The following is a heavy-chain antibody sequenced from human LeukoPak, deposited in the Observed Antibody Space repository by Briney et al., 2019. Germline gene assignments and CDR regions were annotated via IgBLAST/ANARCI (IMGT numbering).Heavy chain of an antibody. J-gene: IGHJ6*02. D-gene: IGHD5-18*01. Sequence: GSLRLSCRGYGFTFGDHAMSWVHQAPGKGLEWVGFIRSKAYRGTTEYAASVKGRFTISRDDSTSIAYLQMNSLGIEDTAVYYCARGPIQLWIHNAMDVWGQGTTVTVSS. CDR1: GFTFGDHA. V-gene: IGHV3-49*04. CDR2: IRSKAYRGTT. CDR3: ARGPIQLWIHNAMDV.